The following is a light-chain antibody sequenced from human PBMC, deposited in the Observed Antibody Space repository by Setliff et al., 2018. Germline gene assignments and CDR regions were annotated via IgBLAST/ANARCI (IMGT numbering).Light chain of an antibody. J-gene: IGLJ1*01. CDR1: NSDVGGYNY. V-gene: IGLV2-14*03. Sequence: LTQPAAVSGSPGQSITISCAGTNSDVGGYNYVSWYQQHPNKATKLMIYEVTNRPSGVSNRFSGSKSGNTASLTISGLQAEDEADYYCCSYTISSTRVFGTGTKVTVL. CDR3: CSYTISSTRV. CDR2: EVT.